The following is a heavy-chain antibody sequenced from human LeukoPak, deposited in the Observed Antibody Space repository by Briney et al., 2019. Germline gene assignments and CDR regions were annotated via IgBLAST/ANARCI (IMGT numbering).Heavy chain of an antibody. CDR1: GFTFSSYA. D-gene: IGHD3-3*01. CDR2: ISGSGVIT. CDR3: AKSGKSSRLTIFGVVRPYYFDY. J-gene: IGHJ4*02. V-gene: IGHV3-23*01. Sequence: PGGSLRLSCAASGFTFSSYAMSGVRQAPGKGLGWVSAISGSGVITYYADSAKGRFTISRDNSKNTLYLQMNSLRAEDTAVYYCAKSGKSSRLTIFGVVRPYYFDYWGQGTLVTVSS.